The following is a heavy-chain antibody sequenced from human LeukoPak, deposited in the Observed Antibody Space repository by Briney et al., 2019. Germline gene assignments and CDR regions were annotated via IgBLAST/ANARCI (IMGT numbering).Heavy chain of an antibody. CDR1: GFTFSSYA. CDR3: ATGGYSYGDY. CDR2: ISYDGSNK. D-gene: IGHD5-18*01. J-gene: IGHJ4*02. V-gene: IGHV3-30-3*01. Sequence: PGRSLRLSCAASGFTFSSYAMHWVRQAPGKGLEWVAVISYDGSNKYYADSVKGRFTISRDNSKNTLYLQMNSLRAEDTAVHYCATGGYSYGDYWGQGTLVTVSS.